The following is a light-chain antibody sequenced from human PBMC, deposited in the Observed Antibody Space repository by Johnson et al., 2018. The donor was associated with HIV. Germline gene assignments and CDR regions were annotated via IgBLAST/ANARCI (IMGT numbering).Light chain of an antibody. CDR3: GTWDNSLGAHYV. J-gene: IGLJ1*01. V-gene: IGLV1-51*01. CDR1: SSNIGNNY. Sequence: QSVLTQPPSVSAAPGQKVNISCSGSSSNIGNNYVSWYQQLPGTAPKVLIYDNHKRPSGIPDRVSGSKSGTSATLGITGLQTGDEADYYCGTWDNSLGAHYVFGIGTKVTVL. CDR2: DNH.